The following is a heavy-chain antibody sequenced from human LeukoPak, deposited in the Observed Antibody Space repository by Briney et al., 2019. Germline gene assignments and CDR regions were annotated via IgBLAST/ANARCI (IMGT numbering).Heavy chain of an antibody. Sequence: ASVNVSCKAYGYTFTRHDITLVRQATGQGIEGMGWMNPDSGNAGYAQQFQGRFTMTRHTSTSTGYMELSSLTSEGTAVCFCARGVVAADANFYYYCYRHVWGKGTTV. J-gene: IGHJ6*03. CDR2: MNPDSGNA. CDR3: ARGVVAADANFYYYCYRHV. CDR1: GYTFTRHD. V-gene: IGHV1-8*01. D-gene: IGHD2-15*01.